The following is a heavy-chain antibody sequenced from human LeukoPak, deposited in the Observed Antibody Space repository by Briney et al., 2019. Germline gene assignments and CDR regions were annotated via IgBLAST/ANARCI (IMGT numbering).Heavy chain of an antibody. CDR1: GFTVSSNY. CDR2: IYSGGST. V-gene: IGHV3-66*01. CDR3: ARDSRPYGSGGYYNWGYFDY. Sequence: GGSLRLSCAASGFTVSSNYMSWVRQAPGKGLEWVSVIYSGGSTYYADSVKGRFTISRDNSKNTLYLQMNSLRAEDTAVYYCARDSRPYGSGGYYNWGYFDYWGQGTLVTVSS. D-gene: IGHD3-10*01. J-gene: IGHJ4*02.